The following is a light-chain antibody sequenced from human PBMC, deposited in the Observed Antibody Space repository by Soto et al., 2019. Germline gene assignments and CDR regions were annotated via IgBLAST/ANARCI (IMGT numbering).Light chain of an antibody. CDR1: QSITIW. CDR2: RAS. J-gene: IGKJ2*01. V-gene: IGKV1-5*03. Sequence: DIQMTQSPSTLPASVGDRVTITCRASQSITIWLAWYQQKPGKAPKLLIYRASSLESGVPSRFSGSGSGTEFTLTISSLQPDDFATYYCQQYNSYPVTFGQGTKLEIK. CDR3: QQYNSYPVT.